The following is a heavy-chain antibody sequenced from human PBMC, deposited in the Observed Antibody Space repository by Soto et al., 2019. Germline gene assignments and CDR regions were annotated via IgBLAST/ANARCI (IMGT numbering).Heavy chain of an antibody. CDR2: IYPDASDT. CDR1: GYTFTNYW. CDR3: AASIFYYGMDV. V-gene: IGHV5-51*01. J-gene: IGHJ6*02. Sequence: PVEYLEISCNGSGYTFTNYWIGWVRQMPGKGTGWMGIIYPDASDTKYTPSFQGQVTISAAKPITTTYLPWSSLNASDTAIYYCAASIFYYGMDVWGQGTTVTVSS.